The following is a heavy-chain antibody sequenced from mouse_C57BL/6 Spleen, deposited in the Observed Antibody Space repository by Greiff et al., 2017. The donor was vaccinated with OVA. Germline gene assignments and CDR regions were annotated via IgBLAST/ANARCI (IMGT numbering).Heavy chain of an antibody. D-gene: IGHD6-1*01. CDR1: GFNIKDDY. J-gene: IGHJ4*01. V-gene: IGHV14-4*01. CDR2: IDPENGDT. Sequence: VQLKQSGAELVRPGASVKLSCTASGFNIKDDYMHWVKQRPEQGLEWIGWIDPENGDTEYASKFQGKATITADTSSNTAYLQLSSLTSEDTAVYYCTRHLSYYAMDYWGQGTSVTVSS. CDR3: TRHLSYYAMDY.